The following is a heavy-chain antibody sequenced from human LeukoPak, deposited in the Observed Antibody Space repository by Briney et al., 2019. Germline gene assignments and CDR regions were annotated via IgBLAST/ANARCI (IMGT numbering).Heavy chain of an antibody. CDR2: ISYDESNK. D-gene: IGHD6-13*01. CDR1: GFTFSSYA. J-gene: IGHJ4*02. Sequence: PGGSLRLSCAASGFTFSSYAMHWVRQAPGKGLEWVAVISYDESNKNYAAAVKSRFTISRDNSKNTLYLQMNSLRAEDTAVYYCARETSSSSWHDWGQGTLVTVSS. CDR3: ARETSSSSWHD. V-gene: IGHV3-30-3*01.